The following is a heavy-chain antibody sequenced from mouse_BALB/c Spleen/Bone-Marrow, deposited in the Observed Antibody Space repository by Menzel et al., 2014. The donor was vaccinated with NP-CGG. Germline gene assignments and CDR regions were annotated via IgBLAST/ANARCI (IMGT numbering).Heavy chain of an antibody. D-gene: IGHD1-1*01. J-gene: IGHJ2*01. Sequence: EVKLVESGGGLVQPGGSLKLSCAASGFTFSSYGMSWVRQTPDKSLELVATINSNGGSTYYPDSVKGRFTISRDNAKNTLYLQMRSLKAEDTAMYYCARDYCGSSDYWGQGTPLTVSS. CDR1: GFTFSSYG. CDR2: INSNGGST. V-gene: IGHV5-6-3*01. CDR3: ARDYCGSSDY.